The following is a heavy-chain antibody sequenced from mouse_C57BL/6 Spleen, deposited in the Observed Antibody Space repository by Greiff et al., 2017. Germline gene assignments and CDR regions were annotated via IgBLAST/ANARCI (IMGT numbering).Heavy chain of an antibody. CDR2: IYCDDDK. CDR1: GFSLSTSGMG. Sequence: QVTLKVSGPGILQSSQTLSLTCSFSGFSLSTSGMGVSWIRQPSGNGLDWRAHIYCDDDKRYNPSLKSRFTSSKDTSRNQVFLKVTSVDTADTATYYCARSRDYYGSRGGYFDVWGTGTTVTVSS. CDR3: ARSRDYYGSRGGYFDV. J-gene: IGHJ1*03. D-gene: IGHD1-1*01. V-gene: IGHV8-12*01.